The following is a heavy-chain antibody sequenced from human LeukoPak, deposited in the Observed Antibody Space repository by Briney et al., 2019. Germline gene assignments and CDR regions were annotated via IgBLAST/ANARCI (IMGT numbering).Heavy chain of an antibody. Sequence: PSETLSLTCTVSGGSISSYYWSWIRQPPGKGLEWIGYIYYSGSTNYNPSLKSRVTISVDTSKNQFSLKLSSVTAADTAVYYCARSDGVATIDYWGLGTLVTVSS. V-gene: IGHV4-59*08. CDR3: ARSDGVATIDY. CDR2: IYYSGST. J-gene: IGHJ4*02. CDR1: GGSISSYY. D-gene: IGHD5-24*01.